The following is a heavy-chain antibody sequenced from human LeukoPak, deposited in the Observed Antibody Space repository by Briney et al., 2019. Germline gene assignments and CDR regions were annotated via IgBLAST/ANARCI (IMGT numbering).Heavy chain of an antibody. CDR1: GFTISSYW. J-gene: IGHJ4*02. CDR2: IKQDGSEK. D-gene: IGHD3-9*01. CDR3: ARGILTGLDYFDY. V-gene: IGHV3-7*01. Sequence: PGGSLRLSCAASGFTISSYWMSWVRQAPGKGLEWVANIKQDGSEKYYVDSVKGRFTISRDNAKNSLYLQMNSLRAEDTAVYYCARGILTGLDYFDYWGQGTLVTVSS.